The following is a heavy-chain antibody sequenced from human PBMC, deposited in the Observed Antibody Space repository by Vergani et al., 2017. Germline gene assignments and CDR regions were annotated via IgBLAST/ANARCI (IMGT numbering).Heavy chain of an antibody. CDR1: GFTFSTYA. D-gene: IGHD3-22*01. V-gene: IGHV3-23*01. CDR2: ISSDGGST. CDR3: AGPQGTSAYYYGGFDY. Sequence: EVQLLESGGGLVQPGGSLRLFCAASGFTFSTYAMTWVRQAPGNGLEWVSTISSDGGSTYYADSVKGRFTISRDNSKNTLSLQMNSLTAEDTAIYYCAGPQGTSAYYYGGFDYWGQGILVTVSS. J-gene: IGHJ4*02.